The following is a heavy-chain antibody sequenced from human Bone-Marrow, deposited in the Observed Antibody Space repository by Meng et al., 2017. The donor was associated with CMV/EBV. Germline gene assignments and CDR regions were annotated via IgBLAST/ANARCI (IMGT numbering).Heavy chain of an antibody. V-gene: IGHV4-59*01. Sequence: GSLRLSCTVSGGSISSYYWSWIRQPPGKGLEWIGYIYYSGSTNYNPSLKSRVTISVDTSKNQFSLKLSSVTAADTAVYYCARGAVAGWFDPCGQGTLVTVS. CDR1: GGSISSYY. CDR2: IYYSGST. D-gene: IGHD2-15*01. J-gene: IGHJ5*02. CDR3: ARGAVAGWFDP.